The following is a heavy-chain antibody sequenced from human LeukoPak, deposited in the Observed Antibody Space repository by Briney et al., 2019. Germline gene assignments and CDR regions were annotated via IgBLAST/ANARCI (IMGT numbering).Heavy chain of an antibody. CDR1: GFTFSTNP. J-gene: IGHJ4*02. Sequence: PGGSLRLSCAASGFTFSTNPMTWVRQAPGKGLEWVSSISGSDTNTYYADSVTGRFTISRDNSENTLYLQMNSLRAEDTAVYYCARDSGSYLQPTDYWGQGTLVTVSS. D-gene: IGHD1-26*01. CDR3: ARDSGSYLQPTDY. CDR2: ISGSDTNT. V-gene: IGHV3-23*01.